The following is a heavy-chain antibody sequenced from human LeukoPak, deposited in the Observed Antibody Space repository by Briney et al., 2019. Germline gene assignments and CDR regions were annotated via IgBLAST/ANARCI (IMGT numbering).Heavy chain of an antibody. CDR1: GFTFSSYA. CDR3: AKDYAARLDY. Sequence: PGGSLRLSCAASGFTFSSYAMHWVRQAPGKGLEWVAVISYDGSNKYYADSVKGRSTISRDNSKNTLYLQMNSLRAEDTAVYYCAKDYAARLDYWGQGTLVTVSS. J-gene: IGHJ4*02. D-gene: IGHD6-6*01. V-gene: IGHV3-30-3*01. CDR2: ISYDGSNK.